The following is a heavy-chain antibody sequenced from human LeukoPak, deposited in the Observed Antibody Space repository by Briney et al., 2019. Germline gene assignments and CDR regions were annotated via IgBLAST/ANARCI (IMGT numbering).Heavy chain of an antibody. V-gene: IGHV3-7*01. J-gene: IGHJ4*02. Sequence: GGSLRLSCAASGFTFSSYWMSWVRQAPGKGLEWVANIKQDGSEKYYVDSVKGRFTISRDNSKNTLYLQMNSLRAEDTAVYYCARDLAWFGELFASFDYWGQGTLVTVSS. CDR3: ARDLAWFGELFASFDY. D-gene: IGHD3-10*01. CDR2: IKQDGSEK. CDR1: GFTFSSYW.